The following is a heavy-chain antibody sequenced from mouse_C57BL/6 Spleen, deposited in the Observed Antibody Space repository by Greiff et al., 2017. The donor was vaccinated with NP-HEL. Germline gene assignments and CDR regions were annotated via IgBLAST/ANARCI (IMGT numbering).Heavy chain of an antibody. CDR1: GYTFTNYT. J-gene: IGHJ1*03. Sequence: VQLQQSDAELVTPGASVTMSCKVSGYTFTNYTIHWMKQRPEQGLEWIGYIYPGGGSTKYNEKFKGKATLTADNSSSTAYMQLNSLTSEDSAVYFCARTNYYYCSSGYLDVWGTGTTVTVSS. D-gene: IGHD1-1*01. CDR2: IYPGGGST. V-gene: IGHV1-78*01. CDR3: ARTNYYYCSSGYLDV.